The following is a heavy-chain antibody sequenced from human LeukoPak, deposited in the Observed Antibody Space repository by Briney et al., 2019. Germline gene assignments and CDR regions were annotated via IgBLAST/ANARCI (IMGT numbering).Heavy chain of an antibody. Sequence: ASETLSLTCTVSGGSISSSSYYWGWIHQPPGKGLEWIGSIYYSGSTYYNPSLKSRVTISVDTSKNQFSLKLSSVTAADTAVYYCARVSQDYYDSSGYSSTPLVYWGQGTLVTVSS. CDR1: GGSISSSSYY. CDR2: IYYSGST. D-gene: IGHD3-22*01. J-gene: IGHJ4*02. CDR3: ARVSQDYYDSSGYSSTPLVY. V-gene: IGHV4-39*07.